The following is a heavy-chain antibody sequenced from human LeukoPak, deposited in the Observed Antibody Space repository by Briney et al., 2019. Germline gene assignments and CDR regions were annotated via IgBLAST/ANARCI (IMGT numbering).Heavy chain of an antibody. D-gene: IGHD3-22*01. CDR1: GGSVSSGRYY. J-gene: IGHJ3*02. CDR3: ARGGYYYDSSGYWGAFDI. V-gene: IGHV4-61*01. CDR2: VSYSGST. Sequence: PSETLSLTCTVSGGSVSSGRYYWSWIRQPPGKGLEWIGYVSYSGSTNYNPSLKSRVTISVDTSKNQFSLKLSSVTAADTAVYYCARGGYYYDSSGYWGAFDIWGQGTMVTVSS.